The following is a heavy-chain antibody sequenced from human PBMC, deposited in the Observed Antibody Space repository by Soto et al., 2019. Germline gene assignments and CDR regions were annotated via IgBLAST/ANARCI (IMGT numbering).Heavy chain of an antibody. CDR3: ARQNRDTPMVPFDV. Sequence: QVQLVQSGAEVKKPGSSVKASGLAPEGTLNRFAIIWVRRPLGHGLGWLGALVPQFGTPNYAQKFQDRVTIVADESTNTTSMELRGLTSDDTAVYYCARQNRDTPMVPFDVWGQGTLVTVSS. CDR2: LVPQFGTP. V-gene: IGHV1-69*01. J-gene: IGHJ4*02. D-gene: IGHD5-18*01. CDR1: EGTLNRFA.